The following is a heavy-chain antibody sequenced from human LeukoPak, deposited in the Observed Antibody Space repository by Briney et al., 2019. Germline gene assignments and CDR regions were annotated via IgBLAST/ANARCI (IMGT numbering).Heavy chain of an antibody. CDR3: AREGLDIVVVVAVNGEYYFDY. V-gene: IGHV1-2*02. CDR1: GYTFTGHY. Sequence: GASVKVSCKASGYTFTGHYMHWVRQAPGQGLEWMGWINPKSGGTNYAQKFQGRVTMTRGTSISTAYMDMSSLRSDDTAVYYCAREGLDIVVVVAVNGEYYFDYWGQGTLVTVSS. D-gene: IGHD2-15*01. J-gene: IGHJ4*02. CDR2: INPKSGGT.